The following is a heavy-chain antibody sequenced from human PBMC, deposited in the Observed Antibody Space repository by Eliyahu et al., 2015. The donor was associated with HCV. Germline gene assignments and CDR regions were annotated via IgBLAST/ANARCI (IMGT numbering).Heavy chain of an antibody. CDR2: ISYDGVTK. D-gene: IGHD5-18*01. V-gene: IGHV3-30-3*01. CDR3: ARDVTSGYSHGGGVDY. Sequence: QVHLVESGGGVVQPGRSLRLSCGASGFTFSTYAMHWVRQAPGKGLEWVAVISYDGVTKYYPDSVKGRFTMSRDNSKNTVDLQMNSLRAEDTAVYYCARDVTSGYSHGGGVDYWGQGTLVTVSS. CDR1: GFTFSTYA. J-gene: IGHJ4*02.